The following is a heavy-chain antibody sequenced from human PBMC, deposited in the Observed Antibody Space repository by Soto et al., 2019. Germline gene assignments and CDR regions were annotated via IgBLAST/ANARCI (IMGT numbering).Heavy chain of an antibody. D-gene: IGHD6-6*01. J-gene: IGHJ6*03. CDR2: IRSKANSYAT. CDR1: GFTFSGSA. Sequence: GGSLRLSCAASGFTFSGSAMHWVRQASGKGLEWVGRIRSKANSYATAYAASVKGRFTISRDDSKNTAYLQMNSLKTEDTAVYYCTRALAARPLTNYYYYMDVWGKGTTVTVSS. CDR3: TRALAARPLTNYYYYMDV. V-gene: IGHV3-73*01.